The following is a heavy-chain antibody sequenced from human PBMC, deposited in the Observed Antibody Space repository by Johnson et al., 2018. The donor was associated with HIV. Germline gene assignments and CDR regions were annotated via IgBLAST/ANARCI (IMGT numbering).Heavy chain of an antibody. CDR1: GFTFDDYA. D-gene: IGHD3-10*01. CDR2: IRYDGSNK. Sequence: QVQLVESGGGLVQPGRSLRLSCAASGFTFDDYAMHWVRQAPGKGLEWVAFIRYDGSNKYYADSVKGRFTISRDNSKNTLYLQMNSLRAEDTAVYYCAKEQWFGELFSAFDIWGQGTMVTVSS. J-gene: IGHJ3*02. V-gene: IGHV3-30*02. CDR3: AKEQWFGELFSAFDI.